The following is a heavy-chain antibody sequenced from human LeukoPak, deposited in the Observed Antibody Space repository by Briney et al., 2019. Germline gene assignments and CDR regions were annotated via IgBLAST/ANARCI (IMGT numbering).Heavy chain of an antibody. Sequence: ASVKVSCKASGYTFTSYYMHWVRQAPGQGLEWMGIINPSGGSTSYAQKFQGRVTMTRDTSTSTVYMELSSLRSEDTAVYYCARESRVLSRVRGVIPYWGQGTLVTVSS. CDR2: INPSGGST. V-gene: IGHV1-46*01. CDR3: ARESRVLSRVRGVIPY. J-gene: IGHJ4*02. CDR1: GYTFTSYY. D-gene: IGHD3-10*01.